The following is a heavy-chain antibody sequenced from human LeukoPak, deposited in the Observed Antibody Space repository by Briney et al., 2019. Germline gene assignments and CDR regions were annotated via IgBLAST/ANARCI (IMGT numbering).Heavy chain of an antibody. CDR3: SRGRVNWFDP. Sequence: SETLSLTCAVYGGSFSGYYWSWIRQPPGKGLEWIGEINHSGSTNYNPSLKSRVTISVDTSKNQFSLKLSSVTAADTAVYYCSRGRVNWFDPWGQGTLVTVSS. D-gene: IGHD3-3*01. CDR2: INHSGST. V-gene: IGHV4-34*01. CDR1: GGSFSGYY. J-gene: IGHJ5*02.